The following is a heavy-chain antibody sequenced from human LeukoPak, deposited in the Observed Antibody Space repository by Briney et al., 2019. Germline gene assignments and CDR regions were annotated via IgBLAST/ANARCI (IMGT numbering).Heavy chain of an antibody. Sequence: GGSLRLSYAASGFTFDDYGMSWVRQAPGKGLEWVSGINWNGGSTGYADSVKGRFTISRDNAKNSLYLQMNSLRAEDTALYYCARARYDILTGDLDYWGQGTLVTVSS. CDR1: GFTFDDYG. CDR2: INWNGGST. J-gene: IGHJ4*02. D-gene: IGHD3-9*01. CDR3: ARARYDILTGDLDY. V-gene: IGHV3-20*03.